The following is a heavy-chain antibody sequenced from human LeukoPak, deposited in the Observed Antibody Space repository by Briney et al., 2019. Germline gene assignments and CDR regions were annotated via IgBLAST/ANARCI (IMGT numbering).Heavy chain of an antibody. J-gene: IGHJ4*02. V-gene: IGHV1-2*02. D-gene: IGHD6-13*01. CDR1: GYTFTGYY. CDR2: INPNNGGT. Sequence: ASVKVSCKASGYTFTGYYMHWVRQAPGQGLEWMGWINPNNGGTNYAQKFQGRVTMTRDTSISTAYMELSRLRSDDAAVYYCARVSSSWSVYFDYWGQGTLVTVSS. CDR3: ARVSSSWSVYFDY.